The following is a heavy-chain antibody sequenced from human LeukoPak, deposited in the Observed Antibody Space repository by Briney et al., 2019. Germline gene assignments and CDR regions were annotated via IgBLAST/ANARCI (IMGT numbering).Heavy chain of an antibody. V-gene: IGHV4-59*01. CDR2: IYHSGST. J-gene: IGHJ6*02. Sequence: SETLSLTCAVYGGSFSGYYWSWIRQPPGKGLEWIGYIYHSGSTNYNPSLKSRVTISVDTSKNQFSLKVSSVTAADTAVYYCARDPSYSSSSYYYYGMDVWGQGTTVTVSS. D-gene: IGHD6-13*01. CDR3: ARDPSYSSSSYYYYGMDV. CDR1: GGSFSGYY.